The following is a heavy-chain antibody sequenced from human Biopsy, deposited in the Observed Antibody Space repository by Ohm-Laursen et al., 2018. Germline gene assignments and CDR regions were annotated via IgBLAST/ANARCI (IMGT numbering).Heavy chain of an antibody. CDR2: TSYTGYT. D-gene: IGHD4-11*01. CDR1: GGSFTGHY. Sequence: GTLSLTCTVSGGSFTGHYWSWIRQPPGKGLEWIGHTSYTGYTSYNASLKSRVTISVDTSRNHFSLRLSSLTAADTAVCYCARDSGILNYGNFKYYHYYGMDVWGQGTKVTVSS. CDR3: ARDSGILNYGNFKYYHYYGMDV. J-gene: IGHJ6*02. V-gene: IGHV4-59*11.